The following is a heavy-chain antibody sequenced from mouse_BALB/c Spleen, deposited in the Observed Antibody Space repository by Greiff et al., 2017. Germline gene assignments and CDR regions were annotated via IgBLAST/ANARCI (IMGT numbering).Heavy chain of an antibody. CDR2: ISYSGST. D-gene: IGHD1-2*01. Sequence: EVKLMESGPGLVKPSQSLSLTCTVTGYSITSDYAWNWIRQFPGNKLEWMGYISYSGSTSYNPSLKSRISITRDTSKNQFFLQLNSVTTEDTATYYCARLRLYAMDYWGQGTSVTVSS. CDR3: ARLRLYAMDY. V-gene: IGHV3-2*02. J-gene: IGHJ4*01. CDR1: GYSITSDYA.